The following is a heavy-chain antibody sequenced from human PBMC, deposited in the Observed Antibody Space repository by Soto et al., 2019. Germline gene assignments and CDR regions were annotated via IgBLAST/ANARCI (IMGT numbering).Heavy chain of an antibody. Sequence: AETLSLTCXVSGGSISSYYWSWIRQPPGKGLEWIGYIYYSGSTNYNPSLKSRVTISVDTSKNQFSLKLNSMTAADTAVYYCARHNYGSGSTYFDYWGQGTLVTVSS. CDR2: IYYSGST. D-gene: IGHD3-10*01. CDR1: GGSISSYY. J-gene: IGHJ4*02. CDR3: ARHNYGSGSTYFDY. V-gene: IGHV4-59*08.